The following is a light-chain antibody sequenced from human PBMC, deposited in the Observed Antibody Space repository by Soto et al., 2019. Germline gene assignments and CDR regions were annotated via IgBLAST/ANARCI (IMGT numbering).Light chain of an antibody. CDR1: QSVNSNA. CDR2: GAS. J-gene: IGKJ2*01. Sequence: EIVLTQSPDTLSLSPGERATLSYRASQSVNSNALAWYQQKPGQAPRLLIYGASSRPGGIPDKFSGSGSGTDFTFTINRLEPEDFAVYYCQQYVRSPYTFAQGTKLEI. CDR3: QQYVRSPYT. V-gene: IGKV3-20*01.